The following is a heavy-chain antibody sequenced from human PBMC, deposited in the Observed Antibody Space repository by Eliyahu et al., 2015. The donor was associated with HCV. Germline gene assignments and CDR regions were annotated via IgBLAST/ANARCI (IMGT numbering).Heavy chain of an antibody. J-gene: IGHJ4*02. D-gene: IGHD5-12*01. CDR2: VIPLSHTS. V-gene: IGHV1-69*01. Sequence: QVQLVQSGAEVKKPGSSVXXSCKTFGGTFRTYVIGWVRQAPGQGPEWMGAVIPLSHTSNYAQKFQGRLTITADESTSTSYMELGSLRSEDTAIYYCARKVQQGNNLWGGYEHWGQGTQVTVSS. CDR1: GGTFRTYV. CDR3: ARKVQQGNNLWGGYEH.